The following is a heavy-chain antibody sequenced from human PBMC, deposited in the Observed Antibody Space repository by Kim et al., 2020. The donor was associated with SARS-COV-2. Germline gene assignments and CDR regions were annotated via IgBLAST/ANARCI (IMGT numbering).Heavy chain of an antibody. D-gene: IGHD6-19*01. J-gene: IGHJ4*02. V-gene: IGHV3-23*01. CDR3: ARALSVAGYYFDY. Sequence: YADSVKGRFTIARDNSKDTVYLQMNSLRGEDTTIYFCARALSVAGYYFDYWGQGTLVTASS.